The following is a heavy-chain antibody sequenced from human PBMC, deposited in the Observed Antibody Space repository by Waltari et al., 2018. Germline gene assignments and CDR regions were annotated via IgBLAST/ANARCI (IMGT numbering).Heavy chain of an antibody. V-gene: IGHV4-4*07. CDR3: AGAGGNSFDY. J-gene: IGHJ4*02. D-gene: IGHD3-10*01. CDR2: LYTSGHT. Sequence: QVQLQESGPGLVKPSETLSLICPVSGASISSYYWSWIRQPAGKVLEWIGRLYTSGHTTYNPSLKSRVTMSVDTSKNQFSLKLTSVTAADTAVYYCAGAGGNSFDYWGQGTLVTVSS. CDR1: GASISSYY.